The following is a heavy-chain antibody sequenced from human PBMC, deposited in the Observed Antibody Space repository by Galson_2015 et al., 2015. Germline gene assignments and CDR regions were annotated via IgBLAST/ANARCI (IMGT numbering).Heavy chain of an antibody. V-gene: IGHV3-30*06. CDR2: ISYDGSNK. CDR1: GFTFSSYG. D-gene: IGHD6-19*01. CDR3: ARDVLKYSSGWYFDY. Sequence: SLRLSCAASGFTFSSYGMHWVRQAPGKGLEWVAVISYDGSNKYYADSVKGRFTISRDNSKNTLYLQMNSLRAEDTAVYYCARDVLKYSSGWYFDYWGQGTLVTVSS. J-gene: IGHJ4*02.